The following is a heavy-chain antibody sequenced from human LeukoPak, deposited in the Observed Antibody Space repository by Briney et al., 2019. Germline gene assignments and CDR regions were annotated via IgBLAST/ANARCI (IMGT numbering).Heavy chain of an antibody. D-gene: IGHD3-22*01. V-gene: IGHV4-34*01. Sequence: PSETLSLTCAVYGGSFSGYYWSWIRQPPGKGLEWIGEINHSGSTNYSPSLKSRVTISVDTSKNQFSLKLSSVTAADTAVYYCARTNYYDSNKDAFDIWGQGTMVTVSS. CDR2: INHSGST. CDR3: ARTNYYDSNKDAFDI. CDR1: GGSFSGYY. J-gene: IGHJ3*02.